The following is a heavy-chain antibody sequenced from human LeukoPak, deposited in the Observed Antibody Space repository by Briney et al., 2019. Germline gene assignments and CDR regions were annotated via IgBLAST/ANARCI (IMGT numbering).Heavy chain of an antibody. CDR2: INPNSGGT. CDR3: ARVYYDFWSGYYYY. Sequence: ASVKVSCKASGYTFTSYGISWVRQAPGQGLEWMGWINPNSGGTNYAQKFQGRVTMTRDTSISTAYMELSRLRSDDTAVYYCARVYYDFWSGYYYYWGQGTLVTVSS. D-gene: IGHD3-3*01. CDR1: GYTFTSYG. J-gene: IGHJ4*02. V-gene: IGHV1-2*02.